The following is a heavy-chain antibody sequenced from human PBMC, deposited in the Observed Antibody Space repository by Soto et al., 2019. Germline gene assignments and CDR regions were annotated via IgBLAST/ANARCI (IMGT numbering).Heavy chain of an antibody. Sequence: VASVKVSCKASGFTFTKSAVQWVRQARGQRLEWIGWIVVGSGNTNYAQKFQERVTITRDMSTTTAYMELSSLRSEDTALYYCATDKGDSYGYGNYWGQGTLVTVSS. CDR2: IVVGSGNT. CDR1: GFTFTKSA. V-gene: IGHV1-58*01. J-gene: IGHJ4*02. D-gene: IGHD5-18*01. CDR3: ATDKGDSYGYGNY.